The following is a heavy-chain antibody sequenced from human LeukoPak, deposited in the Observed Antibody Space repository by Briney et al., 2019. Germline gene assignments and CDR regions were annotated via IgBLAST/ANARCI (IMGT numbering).Heavy chain of an antibody. V-gene: IGHV3-30*02. Sequence: GGSLRLSCAASGFTFSSYWMSWVRQAPGKGLEWVAFIRYDGSNKYYADSVKGRFTISRDNSKNTLYLQMNSLRAEDTAVYYCAKIGGSGSYSGSNWFDPWGQGTLVTVSS. CDR1: GFTFSSYW. J-gene: IGHJ5*02. CDR3: AKIGGSGSYSGSNWFDP. D-gene: IGHD3-10*01. CDR2: IRYDGSNK.